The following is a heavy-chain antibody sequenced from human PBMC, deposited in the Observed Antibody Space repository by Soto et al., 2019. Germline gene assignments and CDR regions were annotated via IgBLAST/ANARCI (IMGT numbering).Heavy chain of an antibody. CDR2: ISAYNGNT. Sequence: ASVKVSCKASGYTFTSYGISWVRQAPGQGLEWMGWISAYNGNTNYAQKLQGRVTMTTDTSTSTAYMELRSLRSDDTAVYYCAREDTSGVTPLPHRFDPWGQGTLVTVYS. CDR3: AREDTSGVTPLPHRFDP. V-gene: IGHV1-18*04. J-gene: IGHJ5*02. CDR1: GYTFTSYG. D-gene: IGHD2-2*01.